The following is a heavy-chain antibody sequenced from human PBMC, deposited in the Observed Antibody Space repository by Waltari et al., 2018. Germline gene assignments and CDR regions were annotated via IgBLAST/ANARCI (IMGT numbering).Heavy chain of an antibody. D-gene: IGHD5-18*01. CDR1: GFTFSSYA. J-gene: IGHJ6*02. Sequence: VQLVESGGGVVQPGRSLRLSCAASGFTFSSYAMHWVRQAAGKGLEWVSLISWDGGSTYYADSVKGRFTISRDNSKNSLYLQMNSLRTEDTALYYCAKDMADTAMPGGMDVWGQGTTVTVSS. CDR3: AKDMADTAMPGGMDV. CDR2: ISWDGGST. V-gene: IGHV3-43*01.